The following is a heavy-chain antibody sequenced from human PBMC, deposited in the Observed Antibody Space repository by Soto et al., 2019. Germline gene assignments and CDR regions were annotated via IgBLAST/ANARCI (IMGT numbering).Heavy chain of an antibody. Sequence: GGSLRLSCAASGFTFSNAWMNWVRQAPGKGLEWVGRIKSKTDGGTTDYAAPVKGRLTISRGDSKNTLYLQMNSLKTEDTAVYYCTTVRPSRDLDFWSGYRHLFDYWGQGTLVTVSS. V-gene: IGHV3-15*07. CDR1: GFTFSNAW. J-gene: IGHJ4*02. CDR3: TTVRPSRDLDFWSGYRHLFDY. D-gene: IGHD3-3*01. CDR2: IKSKTDGGTT.